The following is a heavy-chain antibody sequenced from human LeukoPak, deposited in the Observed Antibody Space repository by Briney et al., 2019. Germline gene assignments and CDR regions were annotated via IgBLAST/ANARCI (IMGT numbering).Heavy chain of an antibody. CDR2: INHSGST. CDR3: ARGEGYDFWSGYQIDY. J-gene: IGHJ4*02. CDR1: GGSFSGYC. D-gene: IGHD3-3*01. V-gene: IGHV4-34*01. Sequence: SETLSLTCAVYGGSFSGYCWSWIRQPPGKGLEWIGEINHSGSTNYNPSLKSRVTISVDTSKNQFSLKLSSVTAADTAVYYCARGEGYDFWSGYQIDYWGQGTLVTVSS.